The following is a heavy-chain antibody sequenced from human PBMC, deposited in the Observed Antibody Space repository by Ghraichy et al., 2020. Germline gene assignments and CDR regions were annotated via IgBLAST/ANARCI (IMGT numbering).Heavy chain of an antibody. J-gene: IGHJ4*02. CDR3: ARHWGSSWSRGKREFDY. D-gene: IGHD6-13*01. CDR2: INHSGST. V-gene: IGHV4-34*01. CDR1: GGSFSGYY. Sequence: SETLSLTCAVYGGSFSGYYWSWIRQPPGKGLEWIGEINHSGSTNYNPSLKSRVTISVDTSKNQFSLKLSSVTAADTAVYYCARHWGSSWSRGKREFDYWGQGTLVTVSS.